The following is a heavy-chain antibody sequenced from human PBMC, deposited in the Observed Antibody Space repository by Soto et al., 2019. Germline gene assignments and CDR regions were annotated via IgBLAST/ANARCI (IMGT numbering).Heavy chain of an antibody. CDR3: AKKVNSGPGSQYFDY. CDR2: FRSSGDGGTT. Sequence: PVESLRLSCAASGFPFSSYSMSWVRQAPGKGLEWVSGFRSSGDGGTTYYADSVKGRFTISRDNSKNTLFLQMNSLRAEDTAIYYCAKKVNSGPGSQYFDYWGQGTLVTVSS. D-gene: IGHD3-10*01. V-gene: IGHV3-23*01. CDR1: GFPFSSYS. J-gene: IGHJ4*02.